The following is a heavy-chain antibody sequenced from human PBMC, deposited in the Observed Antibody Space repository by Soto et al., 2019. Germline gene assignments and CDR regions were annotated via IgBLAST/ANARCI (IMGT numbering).Heavy chain of an antibody. Sequence: QVQLQQWGAGLLKPSESLSLTCAVYGGSFSGYYWSWIRQPPGKGLEWIGEINHSGSTNYNPSLKSRVTISVDTSKNQFSLKLSSVTAADTAVYYCAREGVGEYNWFDPWGQGTLVTVSS. CDR3: AREGVGEYNWFDP. CDR2: INHSGST. J-gene: IGHJ5*02. V-gene: IGHV4-34*01. CDR1: GGSFSGYY. D-gene: IGHD3-10*01.